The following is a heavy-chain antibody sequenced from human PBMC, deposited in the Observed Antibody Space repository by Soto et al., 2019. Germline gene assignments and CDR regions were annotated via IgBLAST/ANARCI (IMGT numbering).Heavy chain of an antibody. Sequence: GESLKISCKGSGYSFTSYWISWARQMPGKGLEWMGRIDPSDSYTNYSPSFQGHVTISADKSISTAYLQWSSLKASDTAMYYCARFSSVVVPAAMLAYYGMDVWGQGTTVTVSS. CDR3: ARFSSVVVPAAMLAYYGMDV. CDR2: IDPSDSYT. V-gene: IGHV5-10-1*01. J-gene: IGHJ6*02. D-gene: IGHD2-2*01. CDR1: GYSFTSYW.